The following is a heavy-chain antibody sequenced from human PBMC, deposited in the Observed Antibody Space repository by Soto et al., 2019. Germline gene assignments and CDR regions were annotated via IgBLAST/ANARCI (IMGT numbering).Heavy chain of an antibody. D-gene: IGHD6-6*01. CDR2: ISGSGGST. V-gene: IGHV3-23*01. CDR3: AKAQRKQLVLFDY. CDR1: GFAFSSYA. Sequence: SGGSLRLSCAASGFAFSSYAMNWVRQAPGKGLEWVSAISGSGGSTYYADSVKGRFTISRDNSKNTLYLQMNSLRAEDTAIYYCAKAQRKQLVLFDYWGQGTLVTVSS. J-gene: IGHJ4*02.